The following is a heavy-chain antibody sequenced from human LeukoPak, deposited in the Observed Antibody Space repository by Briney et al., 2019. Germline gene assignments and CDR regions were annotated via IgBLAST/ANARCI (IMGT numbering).Heavy chain of an antibody. CDR2: ISGSGGST. CDR1: GFTFSTYA. D-gene: IGHD3-10*01. V-gene: IGHV3-23*01. Sequence: GGSLRLSCAASGFTFSTYAMSWVRQAPGKGLEWVSTISGSGGSTYYPDSVKGRFTISRDNSKNTLYLQMNSLRAEDTTVYYCAKVRAGGTGYYFDYWGQGTLVTVSS. CDR3: AKVRAGGTGYYFDY. J-gene: IGHJ4*02.